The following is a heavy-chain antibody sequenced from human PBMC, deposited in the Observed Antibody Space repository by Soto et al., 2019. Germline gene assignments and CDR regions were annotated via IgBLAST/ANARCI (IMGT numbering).Heavy chain of an antibody. Sequence: ASVKVSCKASGVTFSSYAISWVRQAPVQGLEWMGGIIPIFGTANYAQKFQGRVTITADESTSTACMELSSLRSEDTAVYYCARDEGIAAAGTSYYYYGMDVWGQGTTVTVSS. CDR3: ARDEGIAAAGTSYYYYGMDV. V-gene: IGHV1-69*13. D-gene: IGHD6-13*01. J-gene: IGHJ6*02. CDR2: IIPIFGTA. CDR1: GVTFSSYA.